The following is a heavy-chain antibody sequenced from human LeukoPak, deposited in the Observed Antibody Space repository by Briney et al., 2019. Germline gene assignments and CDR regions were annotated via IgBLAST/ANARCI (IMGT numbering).Heavy chain of an antibody. CDR1: GGSFSGYY. D-gene: IGHD2-15*01. V-gene: IGHV4-34*01. CDR2: INHSGST. CDR3: ARGRGYCSGGSCHTDDY. Sequence: PSETLSLTCAVYGGSFSGYYWSWIRQPPGKGLEWIGEINHSGSTNYNPSLKSRVTISVDTSKNQFSLKLSSVTAADTAVYYCARGRGYCSGGSCHTDDYWGQGTLVTVSS. J-gene: IGHJ4*02.